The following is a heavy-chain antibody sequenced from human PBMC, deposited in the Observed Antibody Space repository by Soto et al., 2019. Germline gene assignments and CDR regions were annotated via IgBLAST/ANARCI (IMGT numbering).Heavy chain of an antibody. J-gene: IGHJ4*02. Sequence: EVQLLESGGGLVQPGGSLRLSCAASGFTFSSYAMSWVRQAPGKGLEWVSAISGSGGSTYYADSVKGRFTISRDNSKNTLYQQINSLRAEDTAVYYFAKDLFLSSSWYYFDNWGQGTLVTVSS. V-gene: IGHV3-23*01. CDR1: GFTFSSYA. D-gene: IGHD6-13*01. CDR3: AKDLFLSSSWYYFDN. CDR2: ISGSGGST.